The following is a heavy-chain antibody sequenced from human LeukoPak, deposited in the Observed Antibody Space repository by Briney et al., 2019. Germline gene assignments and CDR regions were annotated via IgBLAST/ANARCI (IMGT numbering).Heavy chain of an antibody. J-gene: IGHJ3*01. Sequence: PGGSLRLSCAASGFTFNNYAMSWVRQAPGKGLEWVSAISASGGSTYYADSVKGRFTISRDNSKNTLYLQMNSLRAEDTAVYYCAEVFVTALTTSAFDVWGQGTMVTVSS. CDR1: GFTFNNYA. V-gene: IGHV3-23*01. CDR3: AEVFVTALTTSAFDV. CDR2: ISASGGST. D-gene: IGHD4-11*01.